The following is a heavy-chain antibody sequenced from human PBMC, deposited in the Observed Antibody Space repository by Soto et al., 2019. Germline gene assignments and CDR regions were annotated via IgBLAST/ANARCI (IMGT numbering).Heavy chain of an antibody. CDR3: ARRARPYFYYMDV. CDR1: GFTLSGYA. CDR2: ISSNGVGT. D-gene: IGHD6-6*01. V-gene: IGHV3-64*01. Sequence: EVQLAESGGGLAQPGGSLRLSCAASGFTLSGYAMDWVRQAPGKGLEYVSGISSNGVGTYYANSVQGRFTISRDNSKNTVYLQMGSLRPEDMAVYYWARRARPYFYYMDVWGKGTTGTVSS. J-gene: IGHJ6*03.